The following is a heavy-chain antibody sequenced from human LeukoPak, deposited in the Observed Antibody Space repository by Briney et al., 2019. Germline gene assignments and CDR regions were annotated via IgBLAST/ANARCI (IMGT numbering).Heavy chain of an antibody. V-gene: IGHV3-30*18. Sequence: GGSLRLSCAASGFTFSSYGMHWVRQAPGKGLEWVAVISYDGSNKYYADSVKGRFTISRDNSKNTLYLQMNSLRAEDTAVYYCAKFPGRITMVRGVTPDAFDIWGQGIMVTVSS. CDR3: AKFPGRITMVRGVTPDAFDI. D-gene: IGHD3-10*01. CDR1: GFTFSSYG. CDR2: ISYDGSNK. J-gene: IGHJ3*02.